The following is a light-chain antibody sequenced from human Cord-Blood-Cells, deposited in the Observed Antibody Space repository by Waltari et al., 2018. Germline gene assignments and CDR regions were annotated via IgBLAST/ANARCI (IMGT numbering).Light chain of an antibody. V-gene: IGKV3-15*01. CDR3: QQYNNWPPVFT. J-gene: IGKJ3*01. Sequence: EIVMTQSPATLSVSPGERATLSCRASQSVSSNLAWYQQKPGQAPGPLIYGASTRATGIPARFSGSGSGTEFTLTISSLQSEDFAVYYCQQYNNWPPVFTFGPGTKVDIK. CDR1: QSVSSN. CDR2: GAS.